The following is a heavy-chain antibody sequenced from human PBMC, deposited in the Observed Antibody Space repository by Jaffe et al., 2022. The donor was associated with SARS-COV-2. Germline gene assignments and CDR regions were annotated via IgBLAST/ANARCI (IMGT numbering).Heavy chain of an antibody. CDR2: IKLDGSEK. J-gene: IGHJ4*02. CDR3: AKGWGTFDY. Sequence: EVQLVESGGGLVQPGGSLRLSCAASGFTFSGSWMNWVRQAPGRGLEWVANIKLDGSEKFYVDSVKGRFTISRDNAKNSLYLQMNTLRAEDTAVYYCAKGWGTFDYWGQGTLVTVSS. D-gene: IGHD3-16*01. V-gene: IGHV3-7*01. CDR1: GFTFSGSW.